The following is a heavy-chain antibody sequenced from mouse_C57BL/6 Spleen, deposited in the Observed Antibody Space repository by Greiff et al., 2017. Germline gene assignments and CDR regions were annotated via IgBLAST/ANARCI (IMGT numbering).Heavy chain of an antibody. CDR2: IDPNSGGT. CDR3: AKGDGYYAYFDY. CDR1: GYTFTSYW. J-gene: IGHJ2*01. V-gene: IGHV1-72*01. Sequence: QVQLQQPGAELVKPGASVKLSCKASGYTFTSYWMHWVKQRPGRGLEWIGRIDPNSGGTKSTETFKSKATLTVDKPSSTANMQLSSLTSEDSAVYYCAKGDGYYAYFDYWGQGTTLTVSS. D-gene: IGHD2-3*01.